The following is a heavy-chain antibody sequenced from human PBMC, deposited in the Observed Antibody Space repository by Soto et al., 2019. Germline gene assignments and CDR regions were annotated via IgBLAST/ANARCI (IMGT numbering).Heavy chain of an antibody. D-gene: IGHD3-3*01. CDR2: IDHSGST. CDR3: ARVRDWFDP. J-gene: IGHJ5*02. Sequence: SETLSLTCAVYGGSFSGYYWNWIRQPPGKGLEWIGEIDHSGSTNYNPSLKGRVTISVDTSKNQFSLRLTSVTAADTAVYYCARVRDWFDPWGQGTLVTVSS. V-gene: IGHV4-34*01. CDR1: GGSFSGYY.